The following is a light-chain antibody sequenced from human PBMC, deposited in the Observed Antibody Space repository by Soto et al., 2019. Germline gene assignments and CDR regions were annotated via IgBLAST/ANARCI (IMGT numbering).Light chain of an antibody. CDR1: QSISTY. V-gene: IGKV1-39*01. J-gene: IGKJ3*01. CDR3: QQSYSTPFT. CDR2: AAA. Sequence: DIQMTQSPSSLSASVRDRVTITCRASQSISTYLNWYQQKPGKVPKLLIYAAASLQSGVPSRFSGSGSGTDFTLTISSLQPEDFATYYCQQSYSTPFTFGPGTKVEIK.